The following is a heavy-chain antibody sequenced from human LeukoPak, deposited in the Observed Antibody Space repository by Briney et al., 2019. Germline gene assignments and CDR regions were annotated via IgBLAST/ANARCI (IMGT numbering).Heavy chain of an antibody. CDR1: GYTFTSYG. V-gene: IGHV1-18*01. Sequence: GASVKVSCKASGYTFTSYGISWVRQAPGQGLEWMGWISAYNGNTNYAQKLQGRVTMTTDTSTSTAYMELRSLRSDDTAVYYCARDDYYDSTSYYKFWGQGTLVTVSS. CDR3: ARDDYYDSTSYYKF. D-gene: IGHD3-22*01. CDR2: ISAYNGNT. J-gene: IGHJ4*02.